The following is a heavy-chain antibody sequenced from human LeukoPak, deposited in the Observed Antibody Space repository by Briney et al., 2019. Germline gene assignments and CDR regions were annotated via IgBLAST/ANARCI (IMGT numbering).Heavy chain of an antibody. D-gene: IGHD4-17*01. Sequence: SETLSLTCTVSGGSISSYYWSWIRQPPGKGLEWIGYIYYSGSTNYNPSLKSRVTISVDTSKNQFSLKLSSVTAADTAVYYCARRGWVDGVFDIWGQGTMVAVSS. CDR3: ARRGWVDGVFDI. CDR1: GGSISSYY. V-gene: IGHV4-59*01. CDR2: IYYSGST. J-gene: IGHJ3*02.